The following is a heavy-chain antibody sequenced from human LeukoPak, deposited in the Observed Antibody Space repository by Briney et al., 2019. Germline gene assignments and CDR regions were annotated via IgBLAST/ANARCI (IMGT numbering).Heavy chain of an antibody. J-gene: IGHJ4*02. Sequence: SETLSLTCAVSGGSISSNNWWSWVRQPPGKGLEWIGEIYHSGSTNYNPSLKSRVTMSVDKSKNQFSLKLSSVTAADTAVYYCATHLAARQDFGYWGQGTLVTVSS. D-gene: IGHD6-6*01. CDR3: ATHLAARQDFGY. CDR2: IYHSGST. V-gene: IGHV4-4*02. CDR1: GGSISSNNW.